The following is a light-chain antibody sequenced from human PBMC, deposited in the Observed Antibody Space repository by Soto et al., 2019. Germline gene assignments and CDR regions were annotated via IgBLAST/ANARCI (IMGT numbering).Light chain of an antibody. V-gene: IGKV3-11*01. Sequence: DIVLTQSPATLSLSPGERATLSCRASQSVSSYLAWYQQKPGQAPRLLIYDASNRDTGIPARFSGSGSGTDFTLTISSFEPEDLAVYYFQQRSHWPYNFGQGTHLEIK. CDR1: QSVSSY. CDR3: QQRSHWPYN. CDR2: DAS. J-gene: IGKJ2*01.